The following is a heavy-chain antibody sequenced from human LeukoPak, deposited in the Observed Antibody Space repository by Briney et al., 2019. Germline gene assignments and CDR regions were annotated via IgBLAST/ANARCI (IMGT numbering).Heavy chain of an antibody. CDR1: EFTFSRYA. CDR2: ISGSGVST. J-gene: IGHJ6*03. CDR3: AKDVRGDYYGSGSPYPNYMDV. Sequence: GGSLRLSCADSEFTFSRYAMTWVRQAPGKGLEWVSAISGSGVSTYYADSVKGRFSISRDNSKNTLYLQMNSLRDEDTAIYYCAKDVRGDYYGSGSPYPNYMDVWGKGTTVTVSS. D-gene: IGHD3-10*01. V-gene: IGHV3-23*01.